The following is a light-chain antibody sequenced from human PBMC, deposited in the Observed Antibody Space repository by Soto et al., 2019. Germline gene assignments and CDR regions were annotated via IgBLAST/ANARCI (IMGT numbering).Light chain of an antibody. J-gene: IGKJ2*01. Sequence: ELVLTQSPGTLSLSPGERATLPCRASQSIRSRFFAWYQQKAGQAPKLLIHHTSDRATDLPDRFSGSGSGTDFTLTIDRLEPEDLAVYYCQQYDRSPYTFGQGTKLEIK. CDR3: QQYDRSPYT. CDR2: HTS. V-gene: IGKV3-20*01. CDR1: QSIRSRF.